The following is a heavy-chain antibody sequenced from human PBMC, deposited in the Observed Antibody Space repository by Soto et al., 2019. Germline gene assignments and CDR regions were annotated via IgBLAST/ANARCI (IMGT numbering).Heavy chain of an antibody. J-gene: IGHJ3*02. Sequence: QVQLVESGGGVVQPGRSLRLSCAASGFTFSSYGMHWVRQAPGKGLEWVAVISYDGSNKYYADSVKGRFTISRDNSKNTLYLQMNSLRAEDTAVYYCAKAPHDYGDYDDAFDIWGQGTMVTVSS. D-gene: IGHD4-17*01. CDR1: GFTFSSYG. CDR2: ISYDGSNK. V-gene: IGHV3-30*18. CDR3: AKAPHDYGDYDDAFDI.